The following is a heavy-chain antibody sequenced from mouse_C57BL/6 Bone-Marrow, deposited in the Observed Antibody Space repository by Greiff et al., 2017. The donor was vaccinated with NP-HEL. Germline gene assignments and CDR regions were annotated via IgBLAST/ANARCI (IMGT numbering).Heavy chain of an antibody. J-gene: IGHJ3*01. V-gene: IGHV1-42*01. D-gene: IGHD1-1*01. CDR2: INPSTGGT. CDR1: GYSFTGYY. Sequence: VQLQQSGPELVKPGASVKISCKASGYSFTGYYMNWVKQSPDKSLEWIGEINPSTGGTTYNQKFKAKATLTVDKSSSTAYMQLKSLTSEDSAVYYCARWDYYGSSYWFAYWGQGTLVTVSA. CDR3: ARWDYYGSSYWFAY.